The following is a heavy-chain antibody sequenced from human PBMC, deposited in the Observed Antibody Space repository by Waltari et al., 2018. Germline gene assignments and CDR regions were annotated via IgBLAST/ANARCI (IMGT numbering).Heavy chain of an antibody. Sequence: QVQLVESGGGVVQPGRSLRLSCAASGFTFSSNGMHWARQAPGKGLEWVAVISYDGSNKYYADSVKGRFTISRDNSKNTLYLQMNSLRAEDTAVYYCAKEGGWYMVDVWGKGTTVTVSS. V-gene: IGHV3-30*18. CDR1: GFTFSSNG. CDR2: ISYDGSNK. J-gene: IGHJ6*04. CDR3: AKEGGWYMVDV. D-gene: IGHD6-19*01.